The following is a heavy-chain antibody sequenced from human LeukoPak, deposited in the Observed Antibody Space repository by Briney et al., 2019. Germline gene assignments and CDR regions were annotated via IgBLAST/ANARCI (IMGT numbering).Heavy chain of an antibody. CDR2: ISSSSSYI. J-gene: IGHJ4*02. D-gene: IGHD6-13*01. V-gene: IGHV3-21*04. CDR3: AKDRAAAVPYYFDY. Sequence: GGSLRLSCAASGFTFSSYSMNWVRQAPGKGLEWVSSISSSSSYIYYADSVKGRFTISRDNAKNSLYLQMNSLRAEDTALYYCAKDRAAAVPYYFDYWGQGTLVTVSS. CDR1: GFTFSSYS.